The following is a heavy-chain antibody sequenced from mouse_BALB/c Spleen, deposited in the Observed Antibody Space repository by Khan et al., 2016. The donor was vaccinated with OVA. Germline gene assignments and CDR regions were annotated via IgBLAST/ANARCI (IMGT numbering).Heavy chain of an antibody. D-gene: IGHD2-2*01. CDR2: MNPSSGYT. CDR1: GYTFTSYT. CDR3: ARLTPYGYDAWFAY. J-gene: IGHJ3*01. V-gene: IGHV1-4*01. Sequence: QVQLQQSGAELARPGASVKMSCKASGYTFTSYTMHWVKQRPGQGLEWIGYMNPSSGYTNYNQKFKDKATLTADKSSSTAYMQLSSLTSEDSAVYYCARLTPYGYDAWFAYWGQGTLVTVSA.